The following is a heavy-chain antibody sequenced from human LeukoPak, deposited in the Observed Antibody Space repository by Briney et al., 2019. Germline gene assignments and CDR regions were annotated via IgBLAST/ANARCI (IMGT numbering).Heavy chain of an antibody. D-gene: IGHD2-21*02. Sequence: PGGSLRLSRAASGFTFSSYSRSWGRQPPGKGLEWVANIQQDGSEKNYVDSVKGRFTISRDNGKNSLYLQMNSLRAEDTAVYYCARPHLDQGDLVDYWGQGTLVTVSS. V-gene: IGHV3-7*01. CDR2: IQQDGSEK. CDR3: ARPHLDQGDLVDY. J-gene: IGHJ4*02. CDR1: GFTFSSYS.